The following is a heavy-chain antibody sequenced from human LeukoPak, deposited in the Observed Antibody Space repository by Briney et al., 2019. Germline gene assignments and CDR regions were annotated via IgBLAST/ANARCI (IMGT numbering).Heavy chain of an antibody. CDR1: GGSISSYY. D-gene: IGHD3-16*02. Sequence: SETLSLTCTVSGGSISSYYWSWIRQPAGKGLEWIGRIYTSGSTNYNPSLKSRVTMSVDTSKNQFSLKLSSVTAADTAVYYCARGGYDYVWGSYRYTGGLDYWGQGTLVTVSS. CDR3: ARGGYDYVWGSYRYTGGLDY. CDR2: IYTSGST. V-gene: IGHV4-4*07. J-gene: IGHJ4*02.